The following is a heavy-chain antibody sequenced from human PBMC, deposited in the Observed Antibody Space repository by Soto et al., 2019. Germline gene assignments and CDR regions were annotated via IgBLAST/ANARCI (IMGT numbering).Heavy chain of an antibody. Sequence: PSETLSLTCAVYGGSFSGYYWSWIRQPPGKGLEWIGEVNHSGSTNYNPSLKSRVTISVDTSKNQFSLKLSSVTAADTAVYYCARDQDYYDSSGTIENWFDPWGQGTLVTVSS. CDR3: ARDQDYYDSSGTIENWFDP. V-gene: IGHV4-34*01. CDR1: GGSFSGYY. D-gene: IGHD3-22*01. J-gene: IGHJ5*02. CDR2: VNHSGST.